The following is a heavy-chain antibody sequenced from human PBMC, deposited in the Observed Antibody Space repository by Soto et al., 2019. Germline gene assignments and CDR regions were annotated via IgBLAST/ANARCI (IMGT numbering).Heavy chain of an antibody. CDR1: GGTFSSYA. CDR3: ASHSGSSPEGRYYYGMDV. D-gene: IGHD1-26*01. Sequence: SAKVSCKASGGTFSSYAISWVRQSPGKGLEWMGGIIPIFGTADYAQKFQGRVTITADESTSTAYMELSSLRSEDTAVYYCASHSGSSPEGRYYYGMDVWGQGTTVTVSS. J-gene: IGHJ6*02. V-gene: IGHV1-69*13. CDR2: IIPIFGTA.